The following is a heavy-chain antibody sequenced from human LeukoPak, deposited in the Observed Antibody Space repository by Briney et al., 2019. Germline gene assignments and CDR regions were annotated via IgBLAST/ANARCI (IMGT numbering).Heavy chain of an antibody. V-gene: IGHV1-69*13. CDR1: GGTFNNYA. J-gene: IGHJ5*02. CDR2: IIPIFGSS. D-gene: IGHD5-18*01. Sequence: EASVKVSCKASGGTFNNYAINWVRQAPGRGLEWMGGIIPIFGSSNYAQKFQGRVTITADESTTTAYMELSSLRSEDTAVYYCARVTHTELSTWFDPWGQGTLVTVSS. CDR3: ARVTHTELSTWFDP.